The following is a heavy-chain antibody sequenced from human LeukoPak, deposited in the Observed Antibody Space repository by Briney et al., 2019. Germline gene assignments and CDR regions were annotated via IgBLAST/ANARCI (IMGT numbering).Heavy chain of an antibody. CDR1: GFTFSSYS. V-gene: IGHV3-48*02. Sequence: GGSLRLSCAASGFTFSSYSMNWVRPAAGKGLEWVSYINIISSEIYYGDSVKGRFTISTDNAKNSVYLQMDSLRDEDTAVYYCARDRAYAFDNWGQGTMVTVSS. D-gene: IGHD3-10*01. CDR3: ARDRAYAFDN. CDR2: INIISSEI. J-gene: IGHJ3*02.